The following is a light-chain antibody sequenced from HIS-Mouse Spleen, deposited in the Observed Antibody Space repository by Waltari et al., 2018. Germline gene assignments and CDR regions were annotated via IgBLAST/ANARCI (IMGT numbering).Light chain of an antibody. V-gene: IGLV3-9*01. CDR2: RDS. J-gene: IGLJ2*01. Sequence: VSVALGQTARITCGGNNIGSKNVHWYQQKPGQAPVLVIYRDSNRPSGIPERFSGSNSGNTATLTISRAQAGDEADYYCQVWDSSTVVFGGGTKLTVL. CDR1: NIGSKN. CDR3: QVWDSSTVV.